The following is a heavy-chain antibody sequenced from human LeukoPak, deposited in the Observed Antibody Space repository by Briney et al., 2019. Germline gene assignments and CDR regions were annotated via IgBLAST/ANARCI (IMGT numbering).Heavy chain of an antibody. CDR1: GGSISSSNW. D-gene: IGHD6-19*01. J-gene: IGHJ4*02. CDR3: AIAYEYSSGWWDY. Sequence: PSETLSLTCAVSGGSISSSNWWSWVRQPPGKGLEWIGEIYHSGSTNYNPSLKSRVTISVDKSKNQFSLKLSSVTAADTAVYYCAIAYEYSSGWWDYWGQGTLVTVSS. CDR2: IYHSGST. V-gene: IGHV4-4*02.